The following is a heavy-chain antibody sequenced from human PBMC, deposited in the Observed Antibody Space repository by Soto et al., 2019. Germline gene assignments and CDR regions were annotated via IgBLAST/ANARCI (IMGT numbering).Heavy chain of an antibody. CDR2: IYYVGSI. D-gene: IGHD3-22*01. CDR1: GGSISSGY. Sequence: SETLSLTCSVSGGSISSGYWTWIRQPPGKGLEWIGYIYYVGSINYNPSLKSRVFLSVDTAKNQFSLRLSSVTAADTAVYYCTGAYYDINGYSLDPWGQGTSVTVS. V-gene: IGHV4-59*01. CDR3: TGAYYDINGYSLDP. J-gene: IGHJ5*02.